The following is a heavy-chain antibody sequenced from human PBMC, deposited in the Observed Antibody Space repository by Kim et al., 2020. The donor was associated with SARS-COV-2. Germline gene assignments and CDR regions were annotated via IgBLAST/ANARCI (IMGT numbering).Heavy chain of an antibody. V-gene: IGHV3-11*01. CDR1: GFTFTDYY. CDR2: IGGSGSTI. D-gene: IGHD6-6*01. J-gene: IGHJ4*02. CDR3: ARSFTSTSYFDY. Sequence: WGSLRLSCAASGFTFTDYYMSWIRQAPGKGLEWVAYIGGSGSTISYADSVKGRFTISRDNAKKSVYLRMNSLRGEDTAVYYCARSFTSTSYFDYWGQGTLVTVSS.